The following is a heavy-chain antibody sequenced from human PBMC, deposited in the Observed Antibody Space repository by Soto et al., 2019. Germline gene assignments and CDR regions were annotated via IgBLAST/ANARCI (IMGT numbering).Heavy chain of an antibody. D-gene: IGHD3-10*02. Sequence: QVQLQESGPGLVKPSETLSLTCTVSGGSISSYYWSWILQPPGKGLEWIGFIFYSGSTSYNPSLTSHVTISIDTSEYQFSLKLNSVTAADTAVYYCASMIGDPVLSFDSWGQGTLVAVSS. CDR3: ASMIGDPVLSFDS. J-gene: IGHJ5*01. V-gene: IGHV4-59*01. CDR2: IFYSGST. CDR1: GGSISSYY.